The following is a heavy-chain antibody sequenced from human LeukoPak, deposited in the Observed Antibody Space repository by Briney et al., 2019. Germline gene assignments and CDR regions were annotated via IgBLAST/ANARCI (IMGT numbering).Heavy chain of an antibody. J-gene: IGHJ6*03. CDR3: ARDYGDSTTIPDYYYYMDV. CDR2: IIPIFGTA. CDR1: GGTFSSYA. D-gene: IGHD4-17*01. Sequence: SVKVSCKASGGTFSSYAISWVRQAPGQGLEWMGGIIPIFGTANYAQKFQGRVTMTRDTSTSTVYMELSSLRSEDTAVYYCARDYGDSTTIPDYYYYMDVWGKGTTVTVSS. V-gene: IGHV1-69*05.